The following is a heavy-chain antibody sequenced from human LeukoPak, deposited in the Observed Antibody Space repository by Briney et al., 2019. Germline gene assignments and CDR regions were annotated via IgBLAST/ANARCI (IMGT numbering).Heavy chain of an antibody. CDR1: GFSFSNYA. D-gene: IGHD5-12*01. J-gene: IGHJ4*02. V-gene: IGHV3-23*01. CDR2: ISDSGSTA. Sequence: SGGSLRLSCGASGFSFSNYAMTWVRQAPGKGLEWVSGISDSGSTAFYADSAKGRFTSSRDNPKNTLYLQINSLRAEDTAVYYCAKDMQTWPRFPDYWGQGTLVTVSS. CDR3: AKDMQTWPRFPDY.